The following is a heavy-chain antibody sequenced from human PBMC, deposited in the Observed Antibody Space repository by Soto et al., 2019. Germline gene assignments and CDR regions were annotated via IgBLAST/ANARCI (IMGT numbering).Heavy chain of an antibody. CDR2: IYNSESA. Sequence: QVQLQESGPGLVKPSDTLSLTCTVSDGSVSSGRYYWTWIRQPPGKGLEWIGYIYNSESANYNPSLRSRLTISTDTSKNQFSLELNSVTAADTAVYYCVRHSNRYFALWGRGTLVTVSS. D-gene: IGHD2-21*01. V-gene: IGHV4-61*01. CDR1: DGSVSSGRYY. J-gene: IGHJ2*01. CDR3: VRHSNRYFAL.